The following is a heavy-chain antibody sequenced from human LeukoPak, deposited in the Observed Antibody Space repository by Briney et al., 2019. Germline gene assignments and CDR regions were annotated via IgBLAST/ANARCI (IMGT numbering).Heavy chain of an antibody. J-gene: IGHJ4*02. D-gene: IGHD2-2*01. V-gene: IGHV1-2*06. Sequence: ASVKVSCKASGYTFTGCYMHWVRQAPGQGLEWMGRINPNSGGTNYAQKFQGRVTMTRDTSISTAYMELSRLRSDDTAVYYCARLLLPAAMREGYSNSWGQGTLVTVSS. CDR3: ARLLLPAAMREGYSNS. CDR1: GYTFTGCY. CDR2: INPNSGGT.